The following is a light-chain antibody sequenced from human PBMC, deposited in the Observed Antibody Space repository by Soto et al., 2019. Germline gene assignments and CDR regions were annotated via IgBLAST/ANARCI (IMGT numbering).Light chain of an antibody. J-gene: IGKJ4*01. CDR2: GAS. CDR1: QSVSSN. CDR3: QQYHKWPLT. Sequence: EIVMKQSPATLSVSPGERATLSCRASQSVSSNLAWYQQKPGQASRLLIYGASTRATGIPARFGGSGAGTEFILTISSLQSEDFAVYYCQQYHKWPLTFGGGTKVEI. V-gene: IGKV3-15*01.